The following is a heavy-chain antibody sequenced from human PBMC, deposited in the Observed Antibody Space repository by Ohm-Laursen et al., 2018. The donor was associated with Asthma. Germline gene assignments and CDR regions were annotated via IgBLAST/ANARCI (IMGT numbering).Heavy chain of an antibody. Sequence: TLSLTCAVSGASISNFYWNWLRQPPGKGLEWIGYIYYGGSTNYNPSLKSRVTISVDTSKNQFSLKLSSVTAADTAVYYCARGHDILTGFLPCYFDYWGQGTLVTVSS. CDR3: ARGHDILTGFLPCYFDY. J-gene: IGHJ4*02. V-gene: IGHV4-59*12. D-gene: IGHD3-9*01. CDR2: IYYGGST. CDR1: GASISNFY.